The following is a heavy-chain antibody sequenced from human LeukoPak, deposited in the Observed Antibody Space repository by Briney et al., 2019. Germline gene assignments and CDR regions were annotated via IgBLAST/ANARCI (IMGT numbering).Heavy chain of an antibody. Sequence: GGSLRLSCAASGFTFSSYAMSWVRQAPGKGLEWVSAISGSGGSTYYADSVKGRFTISRDNSKNTLYLQMNSLRAEDTAVYYCADLWSGENDAFDIWGQGTMVTVSS. V-gene: IGHV3-23*01. CDR1: GFTFSSYA. J-gene: IGHJ3*02. CDR2: ISGSGGST. CDR3: ADLWSGENDAFDI. D-gene: IGHD3-10*01.